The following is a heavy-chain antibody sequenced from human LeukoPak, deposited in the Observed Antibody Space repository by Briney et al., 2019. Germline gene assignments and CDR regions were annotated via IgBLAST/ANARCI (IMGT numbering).Heavy chain of an antibody. CDR3: TALDFWSGYSVDY. V-gene: IGHV4-38-2*01. D-gene: IGHD3-3*01. CDR2: IYHSGST. Sequence: KPSETLSLTCAVSGYSISSGYYWGWIRQPPGKGLEWIGSIYHSGSTYYNPPLKSRVTISVDTSKNQFSLKLSSVTAADTAVYYCTALDFWSGYSVDYWGQGTLVTVSS. J-gene: IGHJ4*02. CDR1: GYSISSGYY.